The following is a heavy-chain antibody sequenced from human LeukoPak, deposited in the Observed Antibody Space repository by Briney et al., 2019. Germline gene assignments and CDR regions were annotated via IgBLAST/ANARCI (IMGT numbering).Heavy chain of an antibody. CDR1: GFTFSTYW. J-gene: IGHJ5*02. Sequence: WGSLRLSCSASGFTFSTYWMSWVRQAPGKGLEWVANMRRDGNEIYYLDSVRGRFTISRDNAKNSLYLQMNSLRAEDTAVYYCAKDLQLSIAAPWFDPWGQGTLVTVSS. D-gene: IGHD6-6*01. CDR2: MRRDGNEI. V-gene: IGHV3-7*01. CDR3: AKDLQLSIAAPWFDP.